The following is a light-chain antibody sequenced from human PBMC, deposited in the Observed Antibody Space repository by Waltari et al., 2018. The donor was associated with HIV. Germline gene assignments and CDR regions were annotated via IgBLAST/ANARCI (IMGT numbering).Light chain of an antibody. Sequence: QSVLTQPPSASGTPGQRVTISCSGSSSNIGRTTVNWYHQLPGTTPKLLIYTTNQRPSGVPDRFSGSKSGTAASLAISGLQSEDEADYYSAAWDDSLNGWVFGGGTKLTVL. J-gene: IGLJ3*02. CDR2: TTN. CDR3: AAWDDSLNGWV. CDR1: SSNIGRTT. V-gene: IGLV1-44*01.